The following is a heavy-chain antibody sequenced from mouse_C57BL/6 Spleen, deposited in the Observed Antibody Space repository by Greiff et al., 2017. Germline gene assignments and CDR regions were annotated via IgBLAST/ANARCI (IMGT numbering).Heavy chain of an antibody. J-gene: IGHJ2*01. CDR2: IHPSDSDT. Sequence: QVQLQQPGAELVKPGASVKVSCKASGYTFTSYWMHWVKQRPGQGLEWIGRIHPSDSDTNYNQKFKGKATLTVDKSSSTAYMQLRSLTSEDSAVYYCANSFSLYCSSMYYFDYWGQGTTLTVSS. V-gene: IGHV1-74*01. D-gene: IGHD1-1*01. CDR3: ANSFSLYCSSMYYFDY. CDR1: GYTFTSYW.